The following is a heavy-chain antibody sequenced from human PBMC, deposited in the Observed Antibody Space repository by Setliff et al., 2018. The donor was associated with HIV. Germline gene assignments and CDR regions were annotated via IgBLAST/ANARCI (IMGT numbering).Heavy chain of an antibody. CDR2: IHQSGST. Sequence: SETLSLTCTVSGYSISSGYYLGWIRQPPGKGLEWIGSIHQSGSTYYNSSLKSRVTMSLDTPRNEFYLTLTSVTAADTAVYYCAREKRQIWSTDYYYHYGLDVWGQGITVTVSS. CDR3: AREKRQIWSTDYYYHYGLDV. J-gene: IGHJ6*02. V-gene: IGHV4-38-2*02. D-gene: IGHD5-18*01. CDR1: GYSISSGYY.